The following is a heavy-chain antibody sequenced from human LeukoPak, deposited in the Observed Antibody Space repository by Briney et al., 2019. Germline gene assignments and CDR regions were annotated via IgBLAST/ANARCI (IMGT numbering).Heavy chain of an antibody. CDR3: AGPSGDDRSGYHTGGWGEDYYYYMDV. Sequence: SVKVSCKASGGTFSSYAISWVRQAPGQGLEWMGGIIPIFGTANYAQKFQGRVTITTDESTSTAYMELSSLRSEDTAVYYCAGPSGDDRSGYHTGGWGEDYYYYMDVWGKGTTVTVSS. CDR1: GGTFSSYA. D-gene: IGHD3-22*01. CDR2: IIPIFGTA. V-gene: IGHV1-69*05. J-gene: IGHJ6*03.